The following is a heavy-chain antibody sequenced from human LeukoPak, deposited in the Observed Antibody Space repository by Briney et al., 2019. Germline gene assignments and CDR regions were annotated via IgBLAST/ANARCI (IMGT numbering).Heavy chain of an antibody. V-gene: IGHV1-69*10. Sequence: SVKVSCKASGGTFSSYAISWVRQAPGQGLEWMGGIIPIFGIANYAQKFQGRVTITADKSTSTAYMELSSLRSEDTAVYYCARVGCSSTSCYVGRDAFDIWGQGTMVTVSS. CDR3: ARVGCSSTSCYVGRDAFDI. D-gene: IGHD2-2*01. CDR1: GGTFSSYA. CDR2: IIPIFGIA. J-gene: IGHJ3*02.